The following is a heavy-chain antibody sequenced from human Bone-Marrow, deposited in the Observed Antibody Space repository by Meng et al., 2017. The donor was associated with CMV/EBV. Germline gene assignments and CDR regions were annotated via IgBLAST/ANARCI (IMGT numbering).Heavy chain of an antibody. V-gene: IGHV1-69*10. Sequence: SVKVSCKASGGTFSSYAISWVRQAPGQGLEWMGGIIPILGIANYAQKFQGRVTITADKSTSTAYMELSSLRSEDTAVYYCAREMSEYYDFWSGPAPYSFDYWGQGTLVTVSS. D-gene: IGHD3-3*01. CDR2: IIPILGIA. J-gene: IGHJ4*02. CDR1: GGTFSSYA. CDR3: AREMSEYYDFWSGPAPYSFDY.